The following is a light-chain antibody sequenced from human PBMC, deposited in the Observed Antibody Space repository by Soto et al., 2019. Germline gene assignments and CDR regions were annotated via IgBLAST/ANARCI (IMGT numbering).Light chain of an antibody. CDR3: QQYNSYSRA. CDR1: QSIGTW. V-gene: IGKV1-5*01. CDR2: DAS. J-gene: IGKJ1*01. Sequence: DIQMTQSPSTLSASVGDRVTITCRASQSIGTWLAWYQHKPGRAPKLLIYDASTSEGGVPSRFSGSRSGTEFTFTISSLQPDDFATYYCQQYNSYSRAFGQGTKVEIK.